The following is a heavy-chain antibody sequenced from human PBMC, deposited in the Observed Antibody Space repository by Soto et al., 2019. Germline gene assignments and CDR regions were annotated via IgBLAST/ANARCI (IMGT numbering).Heavy chain of an antibody. J-gene: IGHJ6*02. V-gene: IGHV3-33*01. Sequence: QVQLEESGGGVVQPGRSLRLSCAASGFTFSSSVMHWVRQAPGRGLEWVAVIWSDGSKKYYADSVTGRFAISRDNSINTLYLQMRSLSAEDTAVHYSAREVLWSGYHSALDVWGQGTTVSVSS. CDR3: AREVLWSGYHSALDV. CDR1: GFTFSSSV. D-gene: IGHD3-3*01. CDR2: IWSDGSKK.